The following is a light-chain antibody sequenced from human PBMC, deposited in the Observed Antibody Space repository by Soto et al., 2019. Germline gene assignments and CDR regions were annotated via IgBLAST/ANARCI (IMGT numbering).Light chain of an antibody. V-gene: IGLV2-14*01. CDR2: DVS. CDR1: SSDVGGYNY. CDR3: TSYTRSSTLYVV. J-gene: IGLJ2*01. Sequence: HSALTQPASVSGSPGQSITISCTGTSSDVGGYNYVSWYQQHPGKAPKLMIYDVSSRPSGVSNRFSGSKSGNTASLTISGLQAEDEADYYCTSYTRSSTLYVVFGGGTKLTVL.